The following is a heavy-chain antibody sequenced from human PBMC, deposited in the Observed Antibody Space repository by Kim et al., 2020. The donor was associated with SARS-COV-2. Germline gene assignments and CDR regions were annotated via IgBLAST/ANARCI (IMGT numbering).Heavy chain of an antibody. CDR3: ARVTATTLVYS. CDR1: GGSISSGGYY. Sequence: SETLSLTCSVSGGSISSGGYYWSWVRQPAGKGLEWIGRIYSSGSTNYNPSLTSRVTISLDTSKNQFSLRLRSVTAADTAEYYCARVTATTLVYSWGQGILVTVSS. D-gene: IGHD1-1*01. V-gene: IGHV4-61*02. CDR2: IYSSGST. J-gene: IGHJ4*02.